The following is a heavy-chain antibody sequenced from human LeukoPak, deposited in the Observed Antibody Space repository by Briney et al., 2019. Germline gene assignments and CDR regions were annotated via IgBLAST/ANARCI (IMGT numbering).Heavy chain of an antibody. CDR3: ARVGESYDLLSGYQNSYFDL. CDR1: GFSFSGHW. D-gene: IGHD3-3*01. J-gene: IGHJ2*01. Sequence: GGSLRLSCAASGFSFSGHWMSWVRQVPGKGLEWVASIKEDGSERYYVDPVKGRFTISRDNAKTSLYLQMNSLRAEDTAVYFCARVGESYDLLSGYQNSYFDLWGRGTPVTVSS. V-gene: IGHV3-7*01. CDR2: IKEDGSER.